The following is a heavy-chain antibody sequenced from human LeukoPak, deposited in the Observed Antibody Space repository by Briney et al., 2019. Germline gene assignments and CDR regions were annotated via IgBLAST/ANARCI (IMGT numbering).Heavy chain of an antibody. CDR1: GGTFSSYA. Sequence: SVKVSCKASGGTFSSYAISWVRQAPGQGLEWMGGIIPIFGTANYAQKFQGRVTITTDESTSTAYIELSSLRSEDTAVYYCARGDPYCSGGSCYEPYYYYYMDVWGKGTTVTVSS. CDR3: ARGDPYCSGGSCYEPYYYYYMDV. V-gene: IGHV1-69*05. CDR2: IIPIFGTA. J-gene: IGHJ6*03. D-gene: IGHD2-15*01.